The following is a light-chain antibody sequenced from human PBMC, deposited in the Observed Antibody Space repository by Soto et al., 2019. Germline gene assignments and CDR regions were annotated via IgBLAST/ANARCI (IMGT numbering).Light chain of an antibody. CDR2: GAS. V-gene: IGKV3D-15*01. CDR3: QQYSISPLT. CDR1: QSVSSN. Sequence: EIVMTQSPATLSVSPGERATLSCRASQSVSSNLAWYQQKPGQAPRLLIYGASTRATGIPDRFSGSGSGTDFTLTISRLEPEDFAVYYCQQYSISPLTFGGGTKVDIK. J-gene: IGKJ4*01.